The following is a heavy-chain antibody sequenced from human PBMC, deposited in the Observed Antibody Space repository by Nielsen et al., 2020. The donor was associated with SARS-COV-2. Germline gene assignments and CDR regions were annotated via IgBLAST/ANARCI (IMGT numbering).Heavy chain of an antibody. D-gene: IGHD7-27*01. CDR2: TYYSGNT. CDR3: ARDDDNWGSLAY. Sequence: SETLSLTCAVSGGSITTYYRHWIRQSPGKGLEWLRYTYYSGNTNYNPSLKSRVTISVDTSKNQFSLKLSSVTAAVTAVYYCARDDDNWGSLAYWGQGTLVTVSS. CDR1: GGSITTYY. V-gene: IGHV4-59*13. J-gene: IGHJ4*02.